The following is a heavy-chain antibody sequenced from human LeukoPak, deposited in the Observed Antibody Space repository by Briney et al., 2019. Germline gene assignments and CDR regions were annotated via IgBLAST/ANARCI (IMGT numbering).Heavy chain of an antibody. D-gene: IGHD5-18*01. J-gene: IGHJ4*02. CDR3: TTEGSVDTAMAPHVR. CDR2: IKSKTDGGTT. V-gene: IGHV3-15*01. CDR1: GFTFSSYA. Sequence: PGGSLRLSCAASGFTFSSYAMSWVRQAPGKGLEWVGRIKSKTDGGTTDYAAPVKGRFTISRDDSKNTLYLQMNSLKTEDTAVYYCTTEGSVDTAMAPHVRWGQGTLVTVSS.